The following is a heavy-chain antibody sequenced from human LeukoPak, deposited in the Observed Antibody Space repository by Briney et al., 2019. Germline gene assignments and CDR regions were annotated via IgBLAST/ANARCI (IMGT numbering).Heavy chain of an antibody. CDR3: ARGLDYYDSSGSY. V-gene: IGHV3-30*04. D-gene: IGHD3-22*01. Sequence: GGSLRLSCAASGFTFSSYAMHWVRQAPGNGLEWVAVISYDGSNKYYADSAKGRFTISRDNSKNTLYLQMNSLRAEDTAVYYCARGLDYYDSSGSYWGQGTLVTVSS. J-gene: IGHJ4*02. CDR2: ISYDGSNK. CDR1: GFTFSSYA.